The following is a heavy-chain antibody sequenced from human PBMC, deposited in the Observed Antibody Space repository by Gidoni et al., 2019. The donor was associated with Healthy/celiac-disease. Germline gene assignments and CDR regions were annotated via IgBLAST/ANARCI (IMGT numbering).Heavy chain of an antibody. CDR1: GFTFSSYG. J-gene: IGHJ4*02. Sequence: QVQLVESGGGVVQPGRSLRLSCAASGFTFSSYGMHWGRQAPGKGLEWVAVIWYDGSNKYYADSVKGRFTISRDNSKNTLYLQMNSLRAEDTAVYYCARGAYYDFWSGLDYWGQGTLVTVSS. D-gene: IGHD3-3*01. CDR2: IWYDGSNK. V-gene: IGHV3-33*01. CDR3: ARGAYYDFWSGLDY.